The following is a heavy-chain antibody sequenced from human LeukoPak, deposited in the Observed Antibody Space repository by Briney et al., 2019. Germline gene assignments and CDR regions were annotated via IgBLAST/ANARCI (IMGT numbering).Heavy chain of an antibody. V-gene: IGHV3-11*04. D-gene: IGHD5-24*01. CDR2: ISNSGSST. Sequence: GGYLRLSCAASGFTFTDYYMSWIRQAPGKGLEWVSYISNSGSSTYYADSVKGRLTISRDIAKNSLYLQMNSLRAEDTAVYSCARGRDGYNSGAFDIWGQGTMVTVSS. CDR1: GFTFTDYY. J-gene: IGHJ3*02. CDR3: ARGRDGYNSGAFDI.